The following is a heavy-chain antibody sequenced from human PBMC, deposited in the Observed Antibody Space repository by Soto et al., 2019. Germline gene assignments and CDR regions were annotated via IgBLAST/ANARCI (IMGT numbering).Heavy chain of an antibody. J-gene: IGHJ4*02. CDR3: ARDGYMVRGVIITPPRDY. V-gene: IGHV3-48*02. CDR2: ISSSSNII. D-gene: IGHD3-10*01. CDR1: GFTFSIYS. Sequence: GGSLRLSCAASGFTFSIYSMNWVRQAPGKGLECISYISSSSNIIYYADSVKGRFTISRDNAKNSLYLQINSLRDEDTAVYYCARDGYMVRGVIITPPRDYWGQGTVVTVSS.